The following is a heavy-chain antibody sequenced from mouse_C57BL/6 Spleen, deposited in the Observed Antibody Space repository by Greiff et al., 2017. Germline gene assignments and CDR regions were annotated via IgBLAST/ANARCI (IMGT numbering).Heavy chain of an antibody. CDR3: AYYYGSSYGYWYFDV. J-gene: IGHJ1*03. V-gene: IGHV14-3*01. Sequence: EVKLQESVAELVRPGASVKLSCTASGFNIKNTYMHWVKQRPEQGLEWIGRIDPANGSTKYAPKFPGKATITADTSSNTAYLQLSSLTSEDTAIYYCAYYYGSSYGYWYFDVWGTGTTVTVSS. CDR2: IDPANGST. CDR1: GFNIKNTY. D-gene: IGHD1-1*01.